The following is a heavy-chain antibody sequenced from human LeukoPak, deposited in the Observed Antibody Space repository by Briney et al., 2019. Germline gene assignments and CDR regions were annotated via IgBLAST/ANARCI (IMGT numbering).Heavy chain of an antibody. CDR1: GFTLSNSA. Sequence: GRSLRLSCAASGFTLSNSAMHWVRQAPGKGLEWVAVTSYDEVNKYYADSVKGRFSISRDNSKNTLYLQMNSLSAEDTAVYYCARDYKWGQALDYWGQGTLVTVSS. V-gene: IGHV3-30-3*01. D-gene: IGHD1-1*01. J-gene: IGHJ4*02. CDR2: TSYDEVNK. CDR3: ARDYKWGQALDY.